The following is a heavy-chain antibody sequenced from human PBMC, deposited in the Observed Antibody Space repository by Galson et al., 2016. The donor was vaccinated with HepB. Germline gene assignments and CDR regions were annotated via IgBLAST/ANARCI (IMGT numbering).Heavy chain of an antibody. CDR1: GFSISTFT. D-gene: IGHD4-17*01. CDR2: VSGTSGAK. Sequence: SLRLSCAASGFSISTFTMNWVRQAPGRGLQWVALVSGTSGAKYHADSVEGRFTLSRDNSRNTVYLEMNSLRAEDTAIYYCAKELWMTTVFTGRFEPWGQGTLVTVSS. V-gene: IGHV3-23*01. CDR3: AKELWMTTVFTGRFEP. J-gene: IGHJ5*02.